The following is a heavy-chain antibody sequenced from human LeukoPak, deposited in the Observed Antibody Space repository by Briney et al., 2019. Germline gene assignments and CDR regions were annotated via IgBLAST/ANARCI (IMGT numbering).Heavy chain of an antibody. D-gene: IGHD3-10*01. CDR1: GFTFSAFS. CDR2: IASNGGNT. CDR3: AREYGGVGFGMIWYGMDV. Sequence: GGSLRLSCAASGFTFSAFSMTWVRQAPGKGLEWVSLIASNGGNTYYADSVKGRFTVSRDNAKNSLYLQMNSLRAEDTALYYCAREYGGVGFGMIWYGMDVWGQGTTVTVSS. J-gene: IGHJ6*02. V-gene: IGHV3-23*01.